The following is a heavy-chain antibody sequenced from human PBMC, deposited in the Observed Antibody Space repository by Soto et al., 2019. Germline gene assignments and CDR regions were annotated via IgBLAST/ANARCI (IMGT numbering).Heavy chain of an antibody. CDR3: AKSTSGYGGASDF. CDR1: GFTLCNSG. Sequence: PGGSLRLSCEVSGFTLCNSGIHWVRQAPDKRLEWVATIAYEGKTANYADSAKGRFTISRDISKSTVYLQMNSLRREDTATYYCAKSTSGYGGASDFWGEGTVVTVSS. J-gene: IGHJ4*02. V-gene: IGHV3-30*18. D-gene: IGHD4-17*01. CDR2: IAYEGKTA.